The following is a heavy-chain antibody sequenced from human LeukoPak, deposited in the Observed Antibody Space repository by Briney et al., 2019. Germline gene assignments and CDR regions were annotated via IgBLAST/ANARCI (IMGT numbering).Heavy chain of an antibody. Sequence: SVKVSCKASGYTFTSYYMHWVRQAPGQGLEWMGGIIPIFGTANYAQKFQGRVTITADESTSTAYMELSSLRSEDTAVYYCARDRKQWLVPSVPNWFDPWGQGTLVTVSS. V-gene: IGHV1-69*13. D-gene: IGHD6-19*01. CDR1: GYTFTSYY. CDR3: ARDRKQWLVPSVPNWFDP. CDR2: IIPIFGTA. J-gene: IGHJ5*02.